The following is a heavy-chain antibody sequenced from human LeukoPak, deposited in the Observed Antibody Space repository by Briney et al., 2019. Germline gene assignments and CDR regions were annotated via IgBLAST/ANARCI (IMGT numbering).Heavy chain of an antibody. V-gene: IGHV3-21*01. J-gene: IGHJ5*02. Sequence: GGSLRLSCAASGFTFSNYAMSWVRQAPGKGLEWVSSISSSSSYIYYADSVKGRFTISRDNAKNSLYLQMNSLRAEDTAVYYCARDERVVVVPAAAMRRGWFDPWGQGTLVTVSS. CDR1: GFTFSNYA. D-gene: IGHD2-2*01. CDR2: ISSSSSYI. CDR3: ARDERVVVVPAAAMRRGWFDP.